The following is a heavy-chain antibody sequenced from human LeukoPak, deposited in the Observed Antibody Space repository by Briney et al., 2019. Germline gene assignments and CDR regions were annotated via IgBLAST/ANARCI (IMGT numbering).Heavy chain of an antibody. CDR2: ISGSGGST. Sequence: GGSLRLSCAASGFTFSSYAVSWVRQAPGRGLEWVSAISGSGGSTYYADSVKGRFTISRDNSKNTLYLQMNSLRAEDTAVYYCAKGGGRPGLSRITMIVVVLDYWGQGTLVTVSS. D-gene: IGHD3-22*01. J-gene: IGHJ4*02. CDR1: GFTFSSYA. CDR3: AKGGGRPGLSRITMIVVVLDY. V-gene: IGHV3-23*01.